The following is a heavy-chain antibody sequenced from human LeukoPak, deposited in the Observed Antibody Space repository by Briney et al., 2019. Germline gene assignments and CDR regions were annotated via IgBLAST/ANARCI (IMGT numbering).Heavy chain of an antibody. J-gene: IGHJ2*01. D-gene: IGHD3-22*01. Sequence: SETLSLTCTVSGGSISSYCWSWIRQPPGKGLEWIGYIYYSGSTNYNPSLKSRVTISVDTSKNQFSLKLSSVTAADTAVYYCARDKTLYYYDSTGVWYFDLWGRGTLVTVSS. CDR3: ARDKTLYYYDSTGVWYFDL. V-gene: IGHV4-59*01. CDR2: IYYSGST. CDR1: GGSISSYC.